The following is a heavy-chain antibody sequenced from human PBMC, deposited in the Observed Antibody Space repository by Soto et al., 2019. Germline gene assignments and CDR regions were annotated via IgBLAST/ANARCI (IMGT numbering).Heavy chain of an antibody. D-gene: IGHD6-13*01. CDR3: ARGTSPKAAGEHIDY. CDR2: ISAYNGNT. V-gene: IGHV1-18*01. Sequence: ASVKVSCKASGYTFTSYGISWVRQAPGQGLEWMGWISAYNGNTNYAQKLQGRVTMTTDTSTSTAYMELRSLRSDDTAVYYCARGTSPKAAGEHIDYWGQGTLVTVSS. CDR1: GYTFTSYG. J-gene: IGHJ4*02.